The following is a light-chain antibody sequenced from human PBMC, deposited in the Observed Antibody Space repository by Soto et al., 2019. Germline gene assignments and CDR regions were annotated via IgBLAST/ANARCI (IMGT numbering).Light chain of an antibody. J-gene: IGLJ3*02. CDR2: DVS. V-gene: IGLV2-11*01. CDR3: CSYAGTYTWV. CDR1: SSDVGGYNY. Sequence: QSALTQPPSASGSPGQSVAISCTGTSSDVGGYNYVSWYQHHPGKAPKVMIYDVSKRPSGVPDRFSGSKSGNTASLTISGLQAEDEADYYCCSYAGTYTWVFGGGTKVTVL.